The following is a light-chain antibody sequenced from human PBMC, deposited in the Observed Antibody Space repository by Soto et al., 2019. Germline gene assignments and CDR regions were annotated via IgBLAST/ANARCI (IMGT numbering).Light chain of an antibody. CDR1: RSDVGGYNY. J-gene: IGLJ2*01. V-gene: IGLV2-8*01. Sequence: QSVLTQPPSASGSPGQSVTISCTGTRSDVGGYNYVSWYQQHPGKDPKRMIYEVSKRPSGVPDRFSGSKSGNTASLTVSGLLYEDEADYYCSSYAGSNNLLLGGGTKLTVL. CDR2: EVS. CDR3: SSYAGSNNLL.